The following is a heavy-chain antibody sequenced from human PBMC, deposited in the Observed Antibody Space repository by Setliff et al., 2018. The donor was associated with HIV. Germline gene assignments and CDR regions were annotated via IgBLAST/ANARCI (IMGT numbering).Heavy chain of an antibody. CDR2: INPSGGNT. J-gene: IGHJ6*03. V-gene: IGHV1-46*01. D-gene: IGHD3-9*01. CDR1: GYTFTDFY. CDR3: ARGGPLYDGLTAYNLYLNLYFFNMDV. Sequence: ASVKVPCKASGYTFTDFYMHWVRQAPGQGLEWVALINPSGGNTTYARNLEGRVTVTRDTSTDTVYMDLNSLRSDDTAVYYCARGGPLYDGLTAYNLYLNLYFFNMDVWGRGTTVTVSS.